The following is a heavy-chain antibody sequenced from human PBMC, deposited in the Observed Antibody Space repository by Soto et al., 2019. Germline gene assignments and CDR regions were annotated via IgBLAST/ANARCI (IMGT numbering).Heavy chain of an antibody. Sequence: LAEHLTLSYTGSGYKFDTYSIGCVRQMPGKGLEWLGIISGGDSDTRYNPSFQGQVTMSADQSLSTAYLQWSSLKASDTAIYFCARWGYFDAKFDPWGQGTLVTVSS. CDR3: ARWGYFDAKFDP. J-gene: IGHJ5*02. V-gene: IGHV5-51*01. D-gene: IGHD3-22*01. CDR2: ISGGDSDT. CDR1: GYKFDTYS.